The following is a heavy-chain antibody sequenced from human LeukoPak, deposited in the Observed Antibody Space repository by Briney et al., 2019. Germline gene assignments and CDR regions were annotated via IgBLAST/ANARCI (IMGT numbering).Heavy chain of an antibody. V-gene: IGHV1-18*01. CDR1: GYTFTSYG. CDR2: ISAYNGNT. Sequence: ASVKVSCKASGYTFTSYGISWVRQAPGQGLEWMGWISAYNGNTNYAQKLQGRVTMTTDTSTSTAYMELRSLRSDDTAVYYCARDGGYCSSTSCRRFDPWGQGTLVTVSS. J-gene: IGHJ5*02. CDR3: ARDGGYCSSTSCRRFDP. D-gene: IGHD2-2*01.